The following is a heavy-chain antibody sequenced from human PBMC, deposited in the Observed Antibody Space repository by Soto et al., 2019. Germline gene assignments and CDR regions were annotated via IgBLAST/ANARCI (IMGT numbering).Heavy chain of an antibody. D-gene: IGHD5-12*01. Sequence: ASVKVSCKASGYTFTSYDINWVRQATGQGLEWMGWMNPNSGNTGYAQKFQGRVTMTRNTSISTAYMELSSLRSEDTAVYFCARVSSGSGYDPRAVIDYWGQGTLVTVS. CDR1: GYTFTSYD. V-gene: IGHV1-8*01. CDR3: ARVSSGSGYDPRAVIDY. CDR2: MNPNSGNT. J-gene: IGHJ4*02.